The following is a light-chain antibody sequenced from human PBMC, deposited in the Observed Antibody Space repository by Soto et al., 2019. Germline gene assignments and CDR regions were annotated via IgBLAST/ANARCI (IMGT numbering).Light chain of an antibody. CDR2: GAS. Sequence: EIVMTQSPATLSVSPGERVTLCCRASQNILSNLAWYQQKPGQAPRLLIYGASTRATGIPARFSGSGSGTEFTLTISSLQSEDFAVYYCQQYNNWPWTFGQGTKVDIK. J-gene: IGKJ1*01. CDR1: QNILSN. CDR3: QQYNNWPWT. V-gene: IGKV3-15*01.